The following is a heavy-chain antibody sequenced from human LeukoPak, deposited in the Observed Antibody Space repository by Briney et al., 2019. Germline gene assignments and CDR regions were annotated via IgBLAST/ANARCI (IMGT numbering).Heavy chain of an antibody. CDR1: GYTFTGYY. D-gene: IGHD3-9*01. Sequence: ASVKVSCKASGYTFTGYYMHWVRQAPGQGLECMGWINPNSGGTNYAQKFQGRVTMTRDTSISTAYMELSRLRSDDTAVYYCAREEGDDYDILTGYYPDWFDPWGQGTLVTVSS. CDR3: AREEGDDYDILTGYYPDWFDP. V-gene: IGHV1-2*02. CDR2: INPNSGGT. J-gene: IGHJ5*02.